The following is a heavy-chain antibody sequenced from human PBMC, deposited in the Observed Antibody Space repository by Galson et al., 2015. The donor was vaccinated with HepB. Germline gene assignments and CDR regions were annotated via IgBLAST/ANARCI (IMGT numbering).Heavy chain of an antibody. D-gene: IGHD3-10*02. CDR1: GFTFGAYS. CDR3: SGGPLFGVI. CDR2: IRYKAYDETK. Sequence: SLRLSCAASGFTFGAYSLHWFRQAPGKGLEWVGFIRYKAYDETKQDAASVQVTFTISRDDSKSIVYLQIASLKTEDTAVYFCSGGPLFGVIWGQGTLVTVSS. J-gene: IGHJ4*02. V-gene: IGHV3-49*03.